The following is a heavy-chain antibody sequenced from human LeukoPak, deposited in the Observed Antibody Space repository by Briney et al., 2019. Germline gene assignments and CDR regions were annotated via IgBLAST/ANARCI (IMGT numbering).Heavy chain of an antibody. Sequence: GGSLRLSCAASGFTLSSYAMSWARQAPGKGVEWVSAISGSGGSTYYADSVKGRITISRDNSKNTLYLQMNSLRAEDTAVYYCAKDRAYSGSYFDYWGQGTLVTVSS. CDR2: ISGSGGST. CDR3: AKDRAYSGSYFDY. J-gene: IGHJ4*02. V-gene: IGHV3-23*01. D-gene: IGHD1-26*01. CDR1: GFTLSSYA.